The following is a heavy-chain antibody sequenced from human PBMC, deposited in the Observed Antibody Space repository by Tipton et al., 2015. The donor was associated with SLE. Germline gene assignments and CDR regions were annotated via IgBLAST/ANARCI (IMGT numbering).Heavy chain of an antibody. J-gene: IGHJ2*01. D-gene: IGHD1-20*01. V-gene: IGHV3-48*01. CDR3: ARDNLFDL. CDR1: GFTFSRYN. CDR2: ISSSSSTI. Sequence: SLRLSCAASGFTFSRYNMNWVRQAPGKGLEWVSDISSSSSTIYYADAVKGRFTISRDNAKNSLYLQMNSLRAEDTAVYYCARDNLFDLWGRGTLVTISS.